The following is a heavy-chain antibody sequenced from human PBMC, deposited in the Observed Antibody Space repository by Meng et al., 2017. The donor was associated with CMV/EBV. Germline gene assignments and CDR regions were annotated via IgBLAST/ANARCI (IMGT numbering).Heavy chain of an antibody. CDR1: GYTFTSFD. CDR2: LNTNGGNT. Sequence: ASVKVSCKASGYTFTSFDINWVRQAPGQGLEWMGWLNTNGGNTGFAQKFQGRVTITGDTSIRTAYTELSSLTSQETAVYYCARGGGVVGAFDIWGRGTMVTVSS. CDR3: ARGGGVVGAFDI. D-gene: IGHD3-22*01. J-gene: IGHJ3*02. V-gene: IGHV1-8*01.